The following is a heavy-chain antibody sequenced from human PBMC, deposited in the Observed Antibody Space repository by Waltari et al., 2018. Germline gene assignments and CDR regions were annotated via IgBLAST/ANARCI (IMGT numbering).Heavy chain of an antibody. Sequence: QLQLQESGPGLVKPSDTLSLTCTVPVGSISSSSYYWGWIRPPPGKGLEWIGSIYYSGSTYYNPSLKSRVTISVDTSKNQFSLKLSSVTAADTAVYYCASTVYYDSSGWTYYFDYWGQGTLVTVSS. CDR3: ASTVYYDSSGWTYYFDY. D-gene: IGHD3-22*01. CDR2: IYYSGST. V-gene: IGHV4-39*01. CDR1: VGSISSSSYY. J-gene: IGHJ4*02.